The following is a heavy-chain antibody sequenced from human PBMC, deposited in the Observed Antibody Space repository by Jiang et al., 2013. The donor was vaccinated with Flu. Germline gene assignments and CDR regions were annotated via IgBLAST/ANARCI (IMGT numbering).Heavy chain of an antibody. V-gene: IGHV4-61*01. D-gene: IGHD3-22*01. Sequence: PGLVKPSETLSLTCTVSGGSVSRGLHYWSWIRQSPGKGLEWIGYIYYSGSTYYNPSLKSRVTISVDTSKNQFSLKLSSVTAADTAVYYCARELDSSGYDGAFDIWGQGTMVTVSS. CDR2: IYYSGST. CDR1: GGSVSRGLHY. J-gene: IGHJ3*02. CDR3: ARELDSSGYDGAFDI.